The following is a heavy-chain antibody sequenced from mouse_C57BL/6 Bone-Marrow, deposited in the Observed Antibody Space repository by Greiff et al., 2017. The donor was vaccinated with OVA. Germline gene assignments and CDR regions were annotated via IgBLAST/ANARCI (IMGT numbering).Heavy chain of an antibody. CDR2: INPSSGYT. CDR3: AREDGNWFAY. CDR1: GYTFTSYT. Sequence: VQLQQSGAELARPGASVKMSCKASGYTFTSYTMHWVKQRPGQGLEWIGYINPSSGYTKYNQKFKDKATSTADKSSSTAYMQLSSLTSEDSAVYYCAREDGNWFAYWGQGTLVTVSA. D-gene: IGHD2-1*01. V-gene: IGHV1-4*01. J-gene: IGHJ3*01.